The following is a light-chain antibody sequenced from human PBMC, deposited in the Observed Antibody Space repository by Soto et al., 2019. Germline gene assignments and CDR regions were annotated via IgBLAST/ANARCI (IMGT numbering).Light chain of an antibody. CDR3: QHYKDYSRV. J-gene: IGKJ1*01. CDR2: RAS. V-gene: IGKV1-5*03. Sequence: DIQMTQSPSTLSASIGDTVTITCRTSQSVDTWLAWYQHKAGKAPKLLIYRASSLATGVPSRFSGSGSGTAFTLTIAILEPGDFATFYCQHYKDYSRVFGQGTQVEIK. CDR1: QSVDTW.